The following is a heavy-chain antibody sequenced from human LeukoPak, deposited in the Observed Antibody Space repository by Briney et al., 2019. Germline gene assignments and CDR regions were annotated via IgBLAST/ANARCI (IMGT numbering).Heavy chain of an antibody. V-gene: IGHV3-74*01. CDR3: ARDQPDQGGLEWFYYYYMDV. CDR1: GFTFSSYW. CDR2: INSDGSST. D-gene: IGHD3-3*01. J-gene: IGHJ6*03. Sequence: GGSLRLSCAASGFTFSSYWMHWVRQAPGKGLVWVSRINSDGSSTSYADSAKGRFTISRDNAKNTLYLQMNSLRAEDTAVYYCARDQPDQGGLEWFYYYYMDVWGKGTTVTVSS.